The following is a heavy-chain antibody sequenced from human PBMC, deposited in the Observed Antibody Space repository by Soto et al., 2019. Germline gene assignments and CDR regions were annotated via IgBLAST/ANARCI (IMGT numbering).Heavy chain of an antibody. CDR3: ARGRSSGWYVVY. D-gene: IGHD6-19*01. V-gene: IGHV1-3*01. CDR1: GYTFTSYA. Sequence: ASVKVSCKASGYTFTSYAMHWVRQAPGQRLEWMGWINAGSGNTKYSQKFQGRVTITRDTSASTAYMELSSLRSEDTAVYYCARGRSSGWYVVYWGQGTLVTVSS. J-gene: IGHJ4*02. CDR2: INAGSGNT.